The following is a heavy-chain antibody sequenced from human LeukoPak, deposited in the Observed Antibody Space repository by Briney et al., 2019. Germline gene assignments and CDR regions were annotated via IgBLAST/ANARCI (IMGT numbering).Heavy chain of an antibody. Sequence: ASVTVSFTCSAYTFTKYGIDWVRHARGQGVAWMGWISAYNGKKRYAQKVQDRVTMTTDTSTGTAYMELRDLRFHDTAIYYCARDHSGGSQVFDYWGQGTLVTVSS. D-gene: IGHD6-25*01. CDR3: ARDHSGGSQVFDY. J-gene: IGHJ4*02. CDR1: AYTFTKYG. V-gene: IGHV1-18*01. CDR2: ISAYNGKK.